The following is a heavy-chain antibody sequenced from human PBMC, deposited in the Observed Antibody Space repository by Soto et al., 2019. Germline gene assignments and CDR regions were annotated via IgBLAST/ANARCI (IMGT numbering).Heavy chain of an antibody. V-gene: IGHV1-3*01. Sequence: ASVKVSCKASGYTFTSYAMHWVRQAPGQRLEWMGWINAGNGNTKYSQKFQGRVTIARDTSASTAYMELSSLRSEDTAVYYCARVRGSYNFDYWGQGTLVTVSS. D-gene: IGHD1-26*01. CDR3: ARVRGSYNFDY. J-gene: IGHJ4*02. CDR1: GYTFTSYA. CDR2: INAGNGNT.